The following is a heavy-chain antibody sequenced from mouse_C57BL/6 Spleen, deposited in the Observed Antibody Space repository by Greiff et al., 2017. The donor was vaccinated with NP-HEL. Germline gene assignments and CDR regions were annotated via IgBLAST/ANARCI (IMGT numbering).Heavy chain of an antibody. CDR3: TMGRRGYFDY. Sequence: VQLKESGAELVRPGASVKLSCAASGFNIKDDYMHWVKQRPEQGLEWIGWIDPENGDTEYASKFQGKATITADTSSNTAYLQLSSLTSEDTAVYYCTMGRRGYFDYWGQGTTLTVSS. CDR2: IDPENGDT. V-gene: IGHV14-4*01. J-gene: IGHJ2*01. CDR1: GFNIKDDY.